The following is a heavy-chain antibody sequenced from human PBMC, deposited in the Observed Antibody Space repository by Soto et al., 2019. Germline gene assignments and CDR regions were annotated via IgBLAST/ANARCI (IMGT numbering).Heavy chain of an antibody. D-gene: IGHD1-1*01. V-gene: IGHV3-74*01. Sequence: GGSLRLSCAVSGFTFSMYWMHWVRQVPGKGPEWVSRINDDGISTNYADSVKGRFTISRDNAKNTLYLQMNALRVEDTAVYYCTRGPRSTSTGTGAFWGQGTLVTVSS. CDR3: TRGPRSTSTGTGAF. CDR2: INDDGIST. J-gene: IGHJ4*02. CDR1: GFTFSMYW.